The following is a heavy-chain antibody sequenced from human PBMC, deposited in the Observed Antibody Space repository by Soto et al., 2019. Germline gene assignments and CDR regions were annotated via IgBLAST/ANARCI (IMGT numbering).Heavy chain of an antibody. CDR3: ARCDLHYFDY. Sequence: QLQLQESGPGLVKPSETLSLTCTVSGDSISSSSYYWGWIRQPPGKGLEWIGTIYSSGYTYYNPSLKSRVTISVDTSKNHFSLKLSSVTAVDTAVYYCARCDLHYFDYWGQGTLVTVSS. CDR1: GDSISSSSYY. J-gene: IGHJ4*02. D-gene: IGHD2-21*01. CDR2: IYSSGYT. V-gene: IGHV4-39*02.